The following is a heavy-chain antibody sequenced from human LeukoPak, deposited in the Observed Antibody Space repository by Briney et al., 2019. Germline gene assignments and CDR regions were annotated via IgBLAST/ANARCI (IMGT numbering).Heavy chain of an antibody. CDR3: AKAGIGVVGYFDY. D-gene: IGHD6-19*01. J-gene: IGHJ4*02. CDR1: GFTFNSYA. V-gene: IGHV3-23*01. Sequence: GGSLRLPCAASGFTFNSYAMSWVRQAPEKGLEWVSAIRGSGGGTYYADSVKGRFTISRDNSKNTLYLQMNSLRDEDTALYYCAKAGIGVVGYFDYWGQGTLVTVSS. CDR2: IRGSGGGT.